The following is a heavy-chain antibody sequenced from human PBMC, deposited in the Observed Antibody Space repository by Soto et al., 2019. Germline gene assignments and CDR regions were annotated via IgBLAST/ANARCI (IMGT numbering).Heavy chain of an antibody. V-gene: IGHV3-30*03. Sequence: QVQLVESGGGVVQPGRSLRLSCAASGFTFSSYGRHWVRQAPGKGLEWVAVISYDGSNKYYADSVKGRFTISRDNSKNTLYLQMNSLRSEDTAVYYCAAGNSGSYSLVHWGQGTLVTVSS. J-gene: IGHJ4*02. D-gene: IGHD1-26*01. CDR2: ISYDGSNK. CDR3: AAGNSGSYSLVH. CDR1: GFTFSSYG.